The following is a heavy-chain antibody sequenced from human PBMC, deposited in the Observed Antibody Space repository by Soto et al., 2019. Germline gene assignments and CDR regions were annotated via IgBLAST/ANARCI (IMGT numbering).Heavy chain of an antibody. CDR3: ARGQLVNPGYYYGMDI. D-gene: IGHD3-22*01. CDR1: GFPFRGYA. V-gene: IGHV3-33*01. CDR2: LSYDGSEK. Sequence: ESGGGVVQPGRSLRLSCAASGFPFRGYAFHWVRQPPGKGLEWVAVLSYDGSEKYYGDSVKGRFTISRDNAKNMLYLQLSSLTAEDTAVYYCARGQLVNPGYYYGMDIWGQGTTVTVSS. J-gene: IGHJ6*02.